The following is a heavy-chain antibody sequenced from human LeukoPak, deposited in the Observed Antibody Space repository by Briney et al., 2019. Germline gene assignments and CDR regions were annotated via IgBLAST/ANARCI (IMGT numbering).Heavy chain of an antibody. J-gene: IGHJ4*02. CDR2: IYSGGNT. Sequence: GGSLRLSCAASEFAFSSYSMSWVRQAPGKGLEWVSVIYSGGNTNYADSVKGRFIISRDNLKNTLFLQMNSLRAEDTAVYYCARAFQYGSGSYPYSLWGQGTLVTVSS. D-gene: IGHD3-10*01. CDR3: ARAFQYGSGSYPYSL. CDR1: EFAFSSYS. V-gene: IGHV3-66*01.